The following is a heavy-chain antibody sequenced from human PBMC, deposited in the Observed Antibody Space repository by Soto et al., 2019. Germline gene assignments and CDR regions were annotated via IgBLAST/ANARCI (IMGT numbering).Heavy chain of an antibody. D-gene: IGHD3-10*01. V-gene: IGHV4-59*01. CDR1: GGSISSYY. J-gene: IGHJ6*03. Sequence: QVQLQESGPGLVKPSETLSLTCTVSGGSISSYYWSWIRQPPGKGLEWIGYIYYSGSTNYNPSLKSRVTIAVDTSKNQFSLKLSSVTAADTAVYYCARGPVSDYYGSGSYSVLYYYYYYRDVWGKGTTVTVSS. CDR3: ARGPVSDYYGSGSYSVLYYYYYYRDV. CDR2: IYYSGST.